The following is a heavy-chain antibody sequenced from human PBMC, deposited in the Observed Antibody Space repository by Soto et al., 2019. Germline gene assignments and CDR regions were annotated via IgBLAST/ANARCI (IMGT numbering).Heavy chain of an antibody. CDR2: ISYDGSNK. CDR1: GFTFSSYA. CDR3: AKDFLLWGSFPDPGASDY. V-gene: IGHV3-30*18. J-gene: IGHJ4*02. Sequence: QVELVESGGGVVQPGKSPRLSCAASGFTFSSYAIHWVRQAPGKGLEWVAVISYDGSNKFYADSVKGRFTISRDNSNDTVYLQMDSLRAEDTAVYYCAKDFLLWGSFPDPGASDYWGQGTLVIVSS. D-gene: IGHD3-16*01.